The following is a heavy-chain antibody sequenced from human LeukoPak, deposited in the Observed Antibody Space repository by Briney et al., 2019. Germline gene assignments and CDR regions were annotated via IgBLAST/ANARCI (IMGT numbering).Heavy chain of an antibody. D-gene: IGHD3-16*02. CDR1: GFTFSRYW. CDR2: IKKDGSQK. J-gene: IGHJ4*02. V-gene: IGHV3-7*01. Sequence: PGGSLRLSCAASGFTFSRYWMSWVRQPPGKGLEWVANIKKDGSQKYYVDSVKGRFTISRDNSKNTLYLRMGSLRAEDMAVYYCARGDTPGWGSYRYTGFFDYWGQGTLVTVSS. CDR3: ARGDTPGWGSYRYTGFFDY.